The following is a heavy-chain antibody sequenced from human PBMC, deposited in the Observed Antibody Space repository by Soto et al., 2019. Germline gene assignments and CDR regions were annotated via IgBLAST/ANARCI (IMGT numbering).Heavy chain of an antibody. CDR1: GGSISGGVHS. D-gene: IGHD2-8*01. J-gene: IGHJ2*01. CDR2: IFDSGST. V-gene: IGHV4-30-4*01. CDR3: ARQIMPLTNDWYFDL. Sequence: QVQLQESGPGLVKPSETLSLTCTVSGGSISGGVHSWSWIRQPPGKGLEWIGHIFDSGSTYYNPSLTSRLTISVDTYKNQFSLRPSSVTAADTAVYYCARQIMPLTNDWYFDLWGRGTLVTVSS.